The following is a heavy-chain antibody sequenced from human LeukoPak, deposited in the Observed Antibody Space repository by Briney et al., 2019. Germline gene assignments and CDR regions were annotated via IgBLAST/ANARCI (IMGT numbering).Heavy chain of an antibody. D-gene: IGHD1-14*01. CDR2: ITTSDGNT. J-gene: IGHJ4*02. CDR1: GFTFSSYT. Sequence: GGSLRLSCAASGFTFSSYTMSWVRQAPGKGLEWVSTITTSDGNTYYADSVKGRFTVSRDNSKNTLYLQMNSLRAEDTAVYYCAKYNQNFDYWGQGTLVTVSS. CDR3: AKYNQNFDY. V-gene: IGHV3-23*01.